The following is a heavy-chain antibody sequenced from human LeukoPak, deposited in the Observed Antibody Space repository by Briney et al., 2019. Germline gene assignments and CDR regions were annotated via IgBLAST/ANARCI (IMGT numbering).Heavy chain of an antibody. J-gene: IGHJ4*02. Sequence: ASVKVSCKASGYTFTGHYMHWVRQAPGQGLEWMGWINPNSGAPNYAQKFQGRVTMTRDTSISTAYMELSRLRSDDTAVYYCASRAGGNSDFDYWGQGTLVTVSS. CDR1: GYTFTGHY. D-gene: IGHD4-23*01. CDR3: ASRAGGNSDFDY. V-gene: IGHV1-2*02. CDR2: INPNSGAP.